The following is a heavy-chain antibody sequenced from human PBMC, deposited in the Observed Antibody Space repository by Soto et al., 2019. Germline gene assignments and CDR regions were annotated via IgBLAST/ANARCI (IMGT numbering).Heavy chain of an antibody. D-gene: IGHD2-2*01. CDR1: GGPLSIGNYY. CDR2: IYYSGST. CDR3: ARDVIVVVPAAQNYYGMDV. J-gene: IGHJ6*02. V-gene: IGHV4-61*01. Sequence: ILYRNCIDSGGPLSIGNYYWSWIRQPPGKGREWSGYIYYSGSTDYNPSLKSRVTISVDTSKNQFSLKLSSVTAADTAVYYCARDVIVVVPAAQNYYGMDVWGQGTTVTVSS.